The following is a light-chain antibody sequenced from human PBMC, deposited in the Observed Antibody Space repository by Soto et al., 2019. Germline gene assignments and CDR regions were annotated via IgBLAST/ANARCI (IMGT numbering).Light chain of an antibody. CDR2: GAS. CDR1: QTVSSNY. Sequence: EIILTQSPDTLSLSPWERATLSCRASQTVSSNYLAWCQQRPGQAPRLLIYGASTRAAGIPDRFSGSGSGTDFTLTISRLEPEDFAVYYCQQYGSSGTFGQGTKVDIK. CDR3: QQYGSSGT. J-gene: IGKJ1*01. V-gene: IGKV3-20*01.